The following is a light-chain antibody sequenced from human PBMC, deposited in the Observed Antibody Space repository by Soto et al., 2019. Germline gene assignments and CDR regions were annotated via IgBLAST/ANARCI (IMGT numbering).Light chain of an antibody. CDR1: SSDIGSNN. J-gene: IGLJ1*01. V-gene: IGLV1-44*01. CDR3: ESYDASLKSFV. CDR2: TND. Sequence: QSVLTQPPSASGTPGQRVTISCSGSSSDIGSNNVPWYQRLPGTAPKLLIYTNDQRSSGVLARFSGSKTGTSAALAISGLQSEDEADDYCESYDASLKSFVFGSGTKLTVL.